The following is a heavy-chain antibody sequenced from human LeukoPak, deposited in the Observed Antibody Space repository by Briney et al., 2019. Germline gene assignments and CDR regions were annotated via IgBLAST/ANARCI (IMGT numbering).Heavy chain of an antibody. CDR2: IYYRGST. V-gene: IGHV4-59*01. CDR1: GGPLTSYY. J-gene: IGHJ4*02. CDR3: ARAISGYYNDY. D-gene: IGHD3-22*01. Sequence: PSETLSLTCAVSGGPLTSYYWTWIRQPPGKGLEWIGFIYYRGSTNYNPSLESRVTISVDTSKNQFSLKLSSVTAADTAVYYCARAISGYYNDYWGQGTLVTVSS.